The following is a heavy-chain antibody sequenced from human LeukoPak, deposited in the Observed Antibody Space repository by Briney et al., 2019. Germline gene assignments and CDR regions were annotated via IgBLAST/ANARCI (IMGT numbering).Heavy chain of an antibody. CDR3: ATEGITMVRGVIIGSFDY. V-gene: IGHV1-24*01. Sequence: ASVKVSCKVSGYTLTELSMHWVRQAPGKGLEWMGGFDPEDGETIYAQKFQGRVTMTEDTSTDTAYMELGSLRSEDTAVYYCATEGITMVRGVIIGSFDYWGQGTLVTVSS. D-gene: IGHD3-10*01. CDR1: GYTLTELS. CDR2: FDPEDGET. J-gene: IGHJ4*02.